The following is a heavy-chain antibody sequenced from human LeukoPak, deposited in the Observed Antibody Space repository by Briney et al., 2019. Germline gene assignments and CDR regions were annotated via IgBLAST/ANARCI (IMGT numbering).Heavy chain of an antibody. CDR3: AKGLDLFDY. J-gene: IGHJ4*02. CDR2: ISYDGSNK. V-gene: IGHV3-30-3*01. D-gene: IGHD3-22*01. Sequence: GGSLRLSCAASGFTFSSYAMHWVRQAPGKGLEWVAVISYDGSNKYYADSVKGRFTISRDNSMNTLYLQMNSLRAEDTAVYYCAKGLDLFDYWGQGTLVTVSS. CDR1: GFTFSSYA.